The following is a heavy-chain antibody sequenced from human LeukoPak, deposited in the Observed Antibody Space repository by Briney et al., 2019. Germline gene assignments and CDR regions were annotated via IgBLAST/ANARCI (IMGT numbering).Heavy chain of an antibody. D-gene: IGHD1-26*01. Sequence: RASVKVSCKTSGYTFTNYDINWVRQATGQGLEWMGWMSPNSGNTGYAQKFQGRVTMTRDTSINTAYMELSSLRSEDTAVYYCARRKATTRLNYYFDYWGQGTLVTVSS. J-gene: IGHJ4*02. CDR1: GYTFTNYD. CDR3: ARRKATTRLNYYFDY. CDR2: MSPNSGNT. V-gene: IGHV1-8*01.